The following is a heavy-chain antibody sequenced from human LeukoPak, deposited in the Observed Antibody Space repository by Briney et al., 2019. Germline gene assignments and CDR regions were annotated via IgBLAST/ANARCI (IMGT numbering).Heavy chain of an antibody. D-gene: IGHD6-6*01. V-gene: IGHV3-30*02. J-gene: IGHJ5*02. CDR2: TRYDGSNK. CDR3: ARDYILRARWFDP. Sequence: GGSLRLSCAASGFTFSSYGMYWVRQAPGKGLEWVAFTRYDGSNKYYADSVKGRFTISRDNTKNSVFLQMNNLRAEDTAVYYCARDYILRARWFDPWGQGTLVTVSS. CDR1: GFTFSSYG.